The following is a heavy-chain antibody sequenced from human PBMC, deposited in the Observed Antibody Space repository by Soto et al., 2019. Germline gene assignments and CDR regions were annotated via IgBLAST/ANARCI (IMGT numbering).Heavy chain of an antibody. CDR3: ARVGSSIATRPFDY. CDR2: IYYSGST. CDR1: GGSISSGDYY. D-gene: IGHD6-6*01. Sequence: SSETLSLTCTVSGGSISSGDYYWSWIRQPPGKGLEWIGYIYYSGSTYYNPSLKSRVTISVDTSKNQFSLKLSSVTAADTAVYYCARVGSSIATRPFDYWGQGTLVT. V-gene: IGHV4-30-4*01. J-gene: IGHJ4*02.